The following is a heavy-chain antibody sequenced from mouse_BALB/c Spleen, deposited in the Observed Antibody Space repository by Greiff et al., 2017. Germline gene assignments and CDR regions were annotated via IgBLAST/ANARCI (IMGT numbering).Heavy chain of an antibody. CDR2: ILPGSGST. Sequence: QVQLKESGAELMKPGASVKISCKATGYTFSSYWIEWVKQRPGHGLEWIGEILPGSGSTNYNEKFKGKATFTAAKSSNTAYMQLSSLTSEDAAVYYCARSHDYLAWFAYWGQGTLVTVSA. J-gene: IGHJ3*01. V-gene: IGHV1-9*01. D-gene: IGHD2-4*01. CDR3: ARSHDYLAWFAY. CDR1: GYTFSSYW.